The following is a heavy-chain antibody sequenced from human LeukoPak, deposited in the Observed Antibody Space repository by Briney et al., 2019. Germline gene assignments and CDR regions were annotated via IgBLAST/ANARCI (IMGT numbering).Heavy chain of an antibody. D-gene: IGHD2-15*01. V-gene: IGHV7-4-1*02. Sequence: GASVKVSCKPSGYTFTRYAMNWVRQAPGQGLEWMGWINTNTGNPTYAQGFTGRFVFSLDTSVSTAYLQISSLKAEDTAVYYCARGYCSGGSCFEIDYWGQGTLVTVSS. CDR1: GYTFTRYA. J-gene: IGHJ4*02. CDR2: INTNTGNP. CDR3: ARGYCSGGSCFEIDY.